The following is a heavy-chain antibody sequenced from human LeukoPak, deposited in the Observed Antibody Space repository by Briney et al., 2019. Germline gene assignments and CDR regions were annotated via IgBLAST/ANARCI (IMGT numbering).Heavy chain of an antibody. J-gene: IGHJ4*02. CDR1: GYTFTGYY. CDR3: ARSRSGSYSA. CDR2: INPNSGGT. Sequence: ASVKVSCKASGYTFTGYYMHWVRQAPGQGREWMGWINPNSGGTNYAQKIQGRVTMTRDTSIGTAYMELSRLRSDDTAVYYCARSRSGSYSAWGQGSLVTVSS. D-gene: IGHD1-26*01. V-gene: IGHV1-2*02.